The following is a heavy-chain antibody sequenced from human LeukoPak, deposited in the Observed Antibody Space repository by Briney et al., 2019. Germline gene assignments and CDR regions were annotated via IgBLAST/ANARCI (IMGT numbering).Heavy chain of an antibody. D-gene: IGHD4-17*01. CDR3: ARGYFGDYVLDT. V-gene: IGHV1-2*02. CDR2: INPNSGGT. CDR1: GYRFRDHY. Sequence: ASVKVSCKAYGYRFRDHYIHWVRQAPGQGLEYLGWINPNSGGTNYAQKFQGRVTLTRDTSIDTAYIHLDSLTSDDTAVYFCARGYFGDYVLDTWGQGTPVTVSS. J-gene: IGHJ5*02.